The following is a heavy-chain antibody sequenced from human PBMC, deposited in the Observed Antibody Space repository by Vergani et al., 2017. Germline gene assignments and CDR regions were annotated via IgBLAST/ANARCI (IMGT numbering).Heavy chain of an antibody. D-gene: IGHD5-12*01. CDR3: ARPGSSEMVPFDY. CDR2: IYHSGST. J-gene: IGHJ4*02. V-gene: IGHV4-38-2*01. Sequence: QVQLQESGPGLVKPSETLSLTCAVSGYSINSGYYWGWIRQPPGKGLEWIGSIYHSGSTYYNPSLKSRVTISVDTSKNQFSLKLSSVTAADTAVYYCARPGSSEMVPFDYWGQGALVTVSS. CDR1: GYSINSGYY.